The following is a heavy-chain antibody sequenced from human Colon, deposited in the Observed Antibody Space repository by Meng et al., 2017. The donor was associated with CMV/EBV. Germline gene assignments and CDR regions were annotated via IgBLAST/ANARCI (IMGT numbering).Heavy chain of an antibody. CDR2: ISWNSVYI. J-gene: IGHJ4*02. CDR1: GFIFDDYT. Sequence: GGSLKISCASSGFIFDDYTMYWVRQAPGKGLEWVSRISWNSVYIAYADSVKGRFTISRDNEKDSLYLHMNNLGPEDTAFYYCAKLSGTETFFDFWGQGTLVTVSS. CDR3: AKLSGTETFFDF. D-gene: IGHD2/OR15-2a*01. V-gene: IGHV3-9*01.